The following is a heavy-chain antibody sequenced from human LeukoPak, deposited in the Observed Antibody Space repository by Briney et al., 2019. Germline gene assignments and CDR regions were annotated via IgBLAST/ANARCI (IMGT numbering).Heavy chain of an antibody. V-gene: IGHV3-30*02. CDR2: IRYDGNNE. CDR3: ARDQPYLTFDY. Sequence: PGGSLRLSGAASGFTFSSYGMHWVRQTPGKGLEWVAFIRYDGNNEYYADSVKGRFTISRDNAKNSLYLQMNSLRVEDTAVYYCARDQPYLTFDYWGQGTLITVSS. CDR1: GFTFSSYG. J-gene: IGHJ4*02.